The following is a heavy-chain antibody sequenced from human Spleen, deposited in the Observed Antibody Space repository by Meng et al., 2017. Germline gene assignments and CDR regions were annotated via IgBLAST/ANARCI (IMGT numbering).Heavy chain of an antibody. Sequence: GESLKISCAASGFTFSSYVIHWVRQAPGKGLEYVTGISSNGGSTYYANSVKGRFSISRDNSKNTLHLQMNSLRADDTAVYYCARDWILISMVRGQNNRYYYNGMDVWGQGTTVTVSS. CDR1: GFTFSSYV. V-gene: IGHV3-64*01. D-gene: IGHD3-10*01. CDR3: ARDWILISMVRGQNNRYYYNGMDV. CDR2: ISSNGGST. J-gene: IGHJ6*02.